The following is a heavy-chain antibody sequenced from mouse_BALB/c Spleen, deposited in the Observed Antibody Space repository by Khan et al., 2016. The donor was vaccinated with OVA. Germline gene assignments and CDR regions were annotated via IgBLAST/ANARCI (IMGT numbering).Heavy chain of an antibody. V-gene: IGHV5-6-5*01. CDR3: ARGLGSTFGY. J-gene: IGHJ2*01. CDR1: GFTFSNYA. Sequence: EVELVESGGGLVKPGGSLKLSCAASGFTFSNYAMSWVRQTPEKRLEWVASISSGDSTYYPASVKGRFTISSDNARNILFLQVSRVRSEDTAMYYCARGLGSTFGYWGQGTTLTVSS. CDR2: ISSGDST. D-gene: IGHD2-1*01.